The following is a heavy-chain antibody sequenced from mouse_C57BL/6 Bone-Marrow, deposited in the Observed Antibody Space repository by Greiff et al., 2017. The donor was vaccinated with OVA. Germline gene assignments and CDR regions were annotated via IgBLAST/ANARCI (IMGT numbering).Heavy chain of an antibody. D-gene: IGHD1-2*01. CDR1: GYAFSSSW. Sequence: QVQLQQSGPELVKPGASVKISCKASGYAFSSSWMNWVKQRPGKGLEWIGRIYPGDGDTNYNGKFKGKATLTADKSSSTAYMQLSSLTSEDSAVYFCARLQYYGPLGWGQGTTLTVAS. V-gene: IGHV1-82*01. CDR3: ARLQYYGPLG. J-gene: IGHJ2*01. CDR2: IYPGDGDT.